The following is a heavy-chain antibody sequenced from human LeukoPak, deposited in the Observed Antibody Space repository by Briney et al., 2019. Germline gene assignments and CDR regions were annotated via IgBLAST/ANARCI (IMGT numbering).Heavy chain of an antibody. D-gene: IGHD3-22*01. CDR1: GGTFSSYA. Sequence: SVKVSCKASGGTFSSYAISWVRQAPGQGLEWMGGIIPIFGTANYAQKFQGRVTITADESTSTACMELSSLRSEDTAVYYCARGQEEYYYDSSGYTFDYWGQGTLVTVSS. CDR3: ARGQEEYYYDSSGYTFDY. J-gene: IGHJ4*02. V-gene: IGHV1-69*13. CDR2: IIPIFGTA.